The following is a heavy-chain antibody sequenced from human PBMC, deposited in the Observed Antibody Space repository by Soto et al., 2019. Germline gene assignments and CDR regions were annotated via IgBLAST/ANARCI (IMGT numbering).Heavy chain of an antibody. V-gene: IGHV3-23*01. CDR3: AKGTSNGGWFNPFDY. CDR2: LSGSGTST. CDR1: GFTFVNYA. J-gene: IGHJ4*02. D-gene: IGHD6-19*01. Sequence: EVQLLESGGGLVQPGGSLRLSCAASGFTFVNYAMNWVRQAPGKGLEWVATLSGSGTSTYYADSVKGRFTISRDNSRNTLSLQMNSLRAEDTAVYYCAKGTSNGGWFNPFDYWGQGTLVTVSS.